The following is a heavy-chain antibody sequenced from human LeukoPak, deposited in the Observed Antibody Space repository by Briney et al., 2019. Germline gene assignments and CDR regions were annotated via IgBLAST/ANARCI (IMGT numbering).Heavy chain of an antibody. CDR2: ISGSGGST. CDR1: GFSFDDYG. J-gene: IGHJ4*02. CDR3: AKGLWFGEGYFDY. D-gene: IGHD3-10*01. V-gene: IGHV3-23*01. Sequence: GGSLRLSCAASGFSFDDYGMSWVRQAPGKGLEWVSAISGSGGSTYYADSVKGRFTISRDNSKNTLYLQMNSLRAEDTAVYYCAKGLWFGEGYFDYWGQGTLVTVSS.